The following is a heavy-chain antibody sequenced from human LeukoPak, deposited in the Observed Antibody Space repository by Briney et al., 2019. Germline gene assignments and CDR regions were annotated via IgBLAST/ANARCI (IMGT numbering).Heavy chain of an antibody. V-gene: IGHV4-34*01. J-gene: IGHJ2*01. D-gene: IGHD2-21*02. CDR3: ASAYCGGDCTPYWYFDL. Sequence: SETLSLPCTVSGDSISSYYWSWIRQPPGKGLEWIGEINHSGSTNYNPSLKSRVTISVDTSKNQFSLKLSSVTAADTAVYYCASAYCGGDCTPYWYFDLWGRGTLVTVSS. CDR2: INHSGST. CDR1: GDSISSYY.